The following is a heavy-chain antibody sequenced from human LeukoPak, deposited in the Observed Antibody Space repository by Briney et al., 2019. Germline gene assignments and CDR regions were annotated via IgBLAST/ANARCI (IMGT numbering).Heavy chain of an antibody. CDR2: IYYSGST. V-gene: IGHV4-59*01. CDR1: GGSMRSYY. D-gene: IGHD4/OR15-4a*01. CDR3: ARTIYYYYGMDV. Sequence: SETLSLTCTASGGSMRSYYWSRIRQPPGKGLEWIGYIYYSGSTNYNPSLKSRVTISVDTSKNQFSLKLTSVTAADTAVYYCARTIYYYYGMDVWGQGTTVTVSS. J-gene: IGHJ6*02.